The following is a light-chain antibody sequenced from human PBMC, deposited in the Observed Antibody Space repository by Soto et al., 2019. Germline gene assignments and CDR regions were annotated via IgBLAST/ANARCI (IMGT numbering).Light chain of an antibody. CDR3: QRYGGSPWT. V-gene: IGKV3-20*01. CDR1: QSVSSG. Sequence: EIVLTQSPGTLSLSPGERATLSCRASQSVSSGLAWYQQKPGQAPRLLMYDASSRATDIPGRFSYGGSGTDFTLNISGLEPEDFAVYYCQRYGGSPWTFGQGTKVEIK. CDR2: DAS. J-gene: IGKJ1*01.